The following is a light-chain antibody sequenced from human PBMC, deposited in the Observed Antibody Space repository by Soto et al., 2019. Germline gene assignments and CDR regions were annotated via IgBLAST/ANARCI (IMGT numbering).Light chain of an antibody. Sequence: QSALTQPASVSGSPGQSITISCSETSSDVGGYNYVSWYQQHPGKAPKLMIYDVSNRPSGVSNRFSGSKSGNTASLIISGLQAEDEADYYCSSYTSSSTVVFGGGTKLTVL. V-gene: IGLV2-14*01. CDR3: SSYTSSSTVV. CDR2: DVS. J-gene: IGLJ2*01. CDR1: SSDVGGYNY.